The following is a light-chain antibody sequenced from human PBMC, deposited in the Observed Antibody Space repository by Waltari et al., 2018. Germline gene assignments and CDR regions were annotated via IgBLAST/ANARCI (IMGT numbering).Light chain of an antibody. J-gene: IGLJ3*02. CDR1: SSNIGSNT. V-gene: IGLV1-44*01. CDR3: AAWDVSLNGLV. CDR2: TPN. Sequence: QSVLTQPPSASGTPGQRITISCSGGSSNIGSNTVSWYQQLPGTAPKLLIYTPNPRPSGVPDRFSGSKSGTSASLAISGLQSEDECNYYCAAWDVSLNGLVFGGGTKLTVL.